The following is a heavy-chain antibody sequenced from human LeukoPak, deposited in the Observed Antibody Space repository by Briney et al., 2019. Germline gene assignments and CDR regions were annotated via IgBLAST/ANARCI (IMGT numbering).Heavy chain of an antibody. J-gene: IGHJ4*02. D-gene: IGHD6-13*01. CDR3: ARARYSSSWASDY. CDR2: TYYSGST. V-gene: IGHV4-59*01. CDR1: GGSISSYY. Sequence: SETLSLTCTVSGGSISSYYWSWIRQPPGEGLEWIGYTYYSGSTNYNPSLKSRVTISVDTSKNQFSLKLSSVTAADTAVYYCARARYSSSWASDYWGQGTLVTVSS.